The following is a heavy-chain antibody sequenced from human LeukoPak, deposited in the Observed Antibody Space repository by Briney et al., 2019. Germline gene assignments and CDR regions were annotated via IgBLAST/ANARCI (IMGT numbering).Heavy chain of an antibody. V-gene: IGHV3-23*01. CDR2: ISGSGGST. CDR3: ARVKGRFGELSYYFDY. CDR1: GFIFSNYA. J-gene: IGHJ4*02. Sequence: PGGSLRLSCAASGFIFSNYAMSRVRQAPGKGLEWVSAISGSGGSTYFADSVKGRFTISRDNSKNILYLQMNSLRAEDTAVYYCARVKGRFGELSYYFDYWGQGTLVTVSS. D-gene: IGHD3-10*01.